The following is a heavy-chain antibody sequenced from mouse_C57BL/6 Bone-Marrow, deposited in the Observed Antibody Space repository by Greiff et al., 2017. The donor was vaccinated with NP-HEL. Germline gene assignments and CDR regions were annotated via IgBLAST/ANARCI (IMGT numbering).Heavy chain of an antibody. V-gene: IGHV1-15*01. CDR2: LDPESGGT. D-gene: IGHD2-3*01. CDR1: GYTFTDYE. J-gene: IGHJ2*01. Sequence: LMESGAELVRPGASVTLSCKASGYTFTDYEMHWVKQTPVHGLEWIGALDPESGGTAYNQKFQGKAILTADKSSSTADMELRSLTSEDSAVYYCTRREVYDGYFSYYFDCWGQGTTLTVSS. CDR3: TRREVYDGYFSYYFDC.